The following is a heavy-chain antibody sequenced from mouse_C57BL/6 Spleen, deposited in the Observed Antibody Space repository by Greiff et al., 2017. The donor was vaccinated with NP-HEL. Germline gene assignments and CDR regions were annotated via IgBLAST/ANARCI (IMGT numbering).Heavy chain of an antibody. V-gene: IGHV1-69*01. J-gene: IGHJ3*01. CDR1: CYPFPRYW. Sequence: VQLPQPGAELVMPGASVKLSCQASCYPFPRYWVPWVKPRPGQGLEWIGEIYPSDSYTNYNQKFKGKSTLTVDKSSSTAYMQLSSLTSEDSAVYYCARREAQATWFAYWGQGTLVTVSA. D-gene: IGHD3-2*02. CDR3: ARREAQATWFAY. CDR2: IYPSDSYT.